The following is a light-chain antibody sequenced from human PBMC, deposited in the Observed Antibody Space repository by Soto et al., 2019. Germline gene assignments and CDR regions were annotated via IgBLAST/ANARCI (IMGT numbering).Light chain of an antibody. CDR1: QIISSY. Sequence: DIQMIQSPSSLSASVGARVTITCRASQIISSYLNWYQQKPGKAPKLLIYAASSLQSGVPSRFSGSESGTDFTLTISSLQPEDFATYYCQQSYTTPLTVGGGTKVDIK. CDR3: QQSYTTPLT. CDR2: AAS. V-gene: IGKV1-39*01. J-gene: IGKJ4*01.